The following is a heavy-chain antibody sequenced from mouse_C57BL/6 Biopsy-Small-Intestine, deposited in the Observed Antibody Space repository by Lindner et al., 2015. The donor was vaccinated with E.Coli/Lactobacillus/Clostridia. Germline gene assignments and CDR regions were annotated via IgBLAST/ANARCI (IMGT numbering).Heavy chain of an antibody. Sequence: VQLQESGAELMKPGASVKLSCKATGYSFTGYWIEWVKQRPGHGLEWIGEILPGSGSPNYNEKFKGKATFTADTSSNTAYMRLSSLTTEDSAIYYCARWNYYGSSPYYAMDFWGQGTSVTVSS. D-gene: IGHD1-1*01. CDR3: ARWNYYGSSPYYAMDF. J-gene: IGHJ4*01. V-gene: IGHV1-9*01. CDR2: ILPGSGSP. CDR1: GYSFTGYW.